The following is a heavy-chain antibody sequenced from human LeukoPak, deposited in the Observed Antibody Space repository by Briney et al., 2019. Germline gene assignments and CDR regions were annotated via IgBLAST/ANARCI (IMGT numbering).Heavy chain of an antibody. V-gene: IGHV3-23*01. Sequence: PGGSLRLSCAASRFTFSSYAMSWVRQAPGKGLEWVSAIGGTGASTYYADSVKGRFTISRDNSKNTLYLQMNSLRAEDTAVYYCANTYYDILTGYWSLGMDVWGQGTTVTVSS. CDR1: RFTFSSYA. J-gene: IGHJ6*02. D-gene: IGHD3-9*01. CDR2: IGGTGAST. CDR3: ANTYYDILTGYWSLGMDV.